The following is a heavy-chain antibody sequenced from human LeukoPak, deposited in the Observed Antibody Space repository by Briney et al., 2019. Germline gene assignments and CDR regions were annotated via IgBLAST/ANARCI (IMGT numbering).Heavy chain of an antibody. V-gene: IGHV3-30*04. Sequence: GGSLRLSCAASGFTFSSYAMHWVRQAPGKGLEWVALIPYDGSNKYYADSVKGRFTVSRDNSKNSLYLQMNSLRAEDTAVYYCASTYYYDSSGYYHAFDIWGQGTMVTVSS. CDR1: GFTFSSYA. J-gene: IGHJ3*02. D-gene: IGHD3-22*01. CDR3: ASTYYYDSSGYYHAFDI. CDR2: IPYDGSNK.